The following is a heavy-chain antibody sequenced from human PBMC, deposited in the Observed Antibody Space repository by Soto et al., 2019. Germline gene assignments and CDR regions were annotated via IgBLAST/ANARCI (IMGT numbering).Heavy chain of an antibody. CDR1: GGTFSSYA. V-gene: IGHV1-69*06. CDR2: IIPIFGTA. Sequence: EASVKVSCKASGGTFSSYAISWVRQAPGQGLEWMGGIIPIFGTANYAQKFQGRVTITADKSTSTAYMELSSLRSEDTAVYYCARGDQLLLMPNWFDPWGQGTLVTVSS. J-gene: IGHJ5*02. D-gene: IGHD2-2*01. CDR3: ARGDQLLLMPNWFDP.